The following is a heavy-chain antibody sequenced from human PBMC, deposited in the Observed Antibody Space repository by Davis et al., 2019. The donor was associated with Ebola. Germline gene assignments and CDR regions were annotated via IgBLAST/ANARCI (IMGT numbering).Heavy chain of an antibody. J-gene: IGHJ6*02. V-gene: IGHV4-4*02. CDR2: IYHSGST. CDR3: ARHHASDIRKMDV. D-gene: IGHD1-14*01. CDR1: GGSISSSNW. Sequence: GSLRLSCAVSGGSISSSNWWSWVRQPPGKGLEWIGEIYHSGSTNYNPSLKSRVTISVDTSKNQFSLKLYSVTAADTAVYHCARHHASDIRKMDVWGQGTTVTVSS.